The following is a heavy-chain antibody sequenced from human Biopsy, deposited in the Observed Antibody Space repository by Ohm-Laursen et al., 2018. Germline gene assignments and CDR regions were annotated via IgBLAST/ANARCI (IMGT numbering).Heavy chain of an antibody. CDR3: ARESGPHSGSFAY. V-gene: IGHV1-69*01. J-gene: IGHJ4*02. Sequence: SSVKVFCKSSGGPFGSYAINWMRQAPGQGPEWMGDIIPMYRTSNYAQKFQGRLTITADEYTSTAYMELNSLTSEDTAVYYCARESGPHSGSFAYWGQGTLVTVSS. CDR1: GGPFGSYA. CDR2: IIPMYRTS. D-gene: IGHD6-6*01.